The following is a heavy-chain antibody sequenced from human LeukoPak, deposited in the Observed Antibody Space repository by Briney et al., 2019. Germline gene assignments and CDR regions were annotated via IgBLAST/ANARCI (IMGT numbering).Heavy chain of an antibody. D-gene: IGHD6-19*01. J-gene: IGHJ4*02. CDR3: ASDQWLGHFDY. CDR2: ISSAATTI. Sequence: GGSLRLSWAAAGFTFNTYAMNWVRQAPGNVLEWVSYISSAATTIYYADSVKGRFTISRDNPRSSVYLQMNSLRAEDTAIYYCASDQWLGHFDYWGQGILVTVSS. V-gene: IGHV3-48*03. CDR1: GFTFNTYA.